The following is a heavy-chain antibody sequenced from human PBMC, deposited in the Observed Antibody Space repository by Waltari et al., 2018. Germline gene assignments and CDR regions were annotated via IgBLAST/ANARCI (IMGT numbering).Heavy chain of an antibody. J-gene: IGHJ4*02. D-gene: IGHD3-3*01. V-gene: IGHV4-34*01. CDR1: GGSFSGSY. Sequence: QVQLQQWGAGLLKPSETLYLTCAVYGGSFSGSYWSWIRQRPGKGLEWIGEINHSGSTNYNPSLKSRVTISVDTSKNQFSLKLSSVTAADTAVYYCARRTIFGVVIIDYWGQGTLVTVSS. CDR3: ARRTIFGVVIIDY. CDR2: INHSGST.